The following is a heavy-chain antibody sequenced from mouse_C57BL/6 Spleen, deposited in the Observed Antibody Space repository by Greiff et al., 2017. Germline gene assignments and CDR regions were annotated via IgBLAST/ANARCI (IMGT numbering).Heavy chain of an antibody. J-gene: IGHJ2*01. CDR2: IDPSDSYT. D-gene: IGHD3-2*02. CDR1: GYTFTSYW. Sequence: QVQLQQPGAELVMPGASVKLSCKASGYTFTSYWMHWVKQRPGQGLEWIGEIDPSDSYTNYNQKFKGKSTLTVDKSSSTAYMQLSSLTSEDSAVYYCARSHSSGYRYYFDYWGQGTTLTVSS. V-gene: IGHV1-69*01. CDR3: ARSHSSGYRYYFDY.